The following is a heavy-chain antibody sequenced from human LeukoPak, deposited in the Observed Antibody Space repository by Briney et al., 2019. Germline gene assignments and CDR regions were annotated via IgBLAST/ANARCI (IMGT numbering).Heavy chain of an antibody. V-gene: IGHV3-30*19. CDR3: ARAPGTMIVVDY. J-gene: IGHJ4*02. D-gene: IGHD3-22*01. CDR2: TSFDGSDN. CDR1: GFTFSSYG. Sequence: LTGGSLRLSCEASGFTFSSYGMHWVRQAPGKGLKWVAVTSFDGSDNYYADSVKGRFTISRDNSKNTLYLQMNSLRPDDTAVYYCARAPGTMIVVDYWGQGTLVTVSS.